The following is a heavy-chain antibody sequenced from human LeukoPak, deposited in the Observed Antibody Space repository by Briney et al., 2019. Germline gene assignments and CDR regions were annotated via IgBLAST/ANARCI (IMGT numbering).Heavy chain of an antibody. CDR1: QFTFSHYG. CDR3: AKDAQRGFDYSNSLEY. J-gene: IGHJ4*02. CDR2: IWNDGSNQ. V-gene: IGHV3-33*06. Sequence: PGGSLTLSCVASQFTFSHYGMHWVRQAPGKVLEWVAVIWNDGSNQYYADSVKGRFTISRDNSQNTVYLRMNSLRAEDTAVYYCAKDAQRGFDYSNSLEYWGQGTLVTVSS. D-gene: IGHD4-11*01.